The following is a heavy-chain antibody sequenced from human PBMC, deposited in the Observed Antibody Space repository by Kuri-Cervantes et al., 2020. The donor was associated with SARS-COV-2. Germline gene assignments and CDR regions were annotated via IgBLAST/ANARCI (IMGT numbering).Heavy chain of an antibody. CDR2: IYYSGST. J-gene: IGHJ4*02. CDR1: GGSISSGDYY. Sequence: SETLSLTCTVSGGSISSGDYYWGWIRQPPGKGLEWIGSIYYSGSTYYNPSLKSRVTISVDTSKNQFSLKLSSVTAADTAVYYCATQGRIGGVISNAFDYWGQGTLVTVSS. D-gene: IGHD3-10*01. CDR3: ATQGRIGGVISNAFDY. V-gene: IGHV4-39*01.